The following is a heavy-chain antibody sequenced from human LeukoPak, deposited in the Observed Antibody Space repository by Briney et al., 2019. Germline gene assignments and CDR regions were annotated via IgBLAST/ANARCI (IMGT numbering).Heavy chain of an antibody. V-gene: IGHV1-46*01. D-gene: IGHD6-19*01. Sequence: ASVKVSCKASGYTFTSYYMHWVRQAPGQGLEWMGIINPSGGSTSYAQKFQGRVTMTRDTSTSTGYMELSSLRSEDTAVYYCARAQADSSGWYGGFDPWGQGTLVTVSS. J-gene: IGHJ5*02. CDR1: GYTFTSYY. CDR3: ARAQADSSGWYGGFDP. CDR2: INPSGGST.